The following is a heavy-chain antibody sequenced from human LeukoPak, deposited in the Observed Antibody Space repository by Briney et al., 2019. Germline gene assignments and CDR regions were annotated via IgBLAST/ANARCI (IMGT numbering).Heavy chain of an antibody. V-gene: IGHV3-7*01. Sequence: GGSLRLSCAASGFTFRNYWMTWVRQAPGKGLEWVANIKQDGSSRYYVDSVEGRFSISRDNAKNSQYLQMNCLRPEDTAVYYCVRGMDIWGQGTMVTVSS. CDR2: IKQDGSSR. CDR3: VRGMDI. J-gene: IGHJ3*02. CDR1: GFTFRNYW.